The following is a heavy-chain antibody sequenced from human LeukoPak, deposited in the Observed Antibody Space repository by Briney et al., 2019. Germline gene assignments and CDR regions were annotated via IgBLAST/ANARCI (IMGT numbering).Heavy chain of an antibody. D-gene: IGHD3-3*01. CDR3: VRDPPAGVVTDNWFDP. CDR2: IIPILGIA. J-gene: IGHJ5*02. CDR1: GGTFSSYA. V-gene: IGHV1-69*04. Sequence: GASVKVSCKASGGTFSSYAISWVRQAPGQGLEWMGRIIPILGIANYAQKFQGRVTITADKSTSTAYMELSSLRSEDTAVYYCVRDPPAGVVTDNWFDPWGQGTLVTVSS.